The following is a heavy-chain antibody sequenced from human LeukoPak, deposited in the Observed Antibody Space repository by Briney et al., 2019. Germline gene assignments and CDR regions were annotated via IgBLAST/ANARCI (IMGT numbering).Heavy chain of an antibody. Sequence: ASVKVSCKASGYTFTGYYMHWVLQAPGQGLEWMGWINPNSGGTNYAQKFQGRVTMTRDTSISTAYMELSRLRSDDTAVYYCARAVWELHAFDIWGQGTMVTVSS. J-gene: IGHJ3*02. CDR3: ARAVWELHAFDI. D-gene: IGHD1-26*01. V-gene: IGHV1-2*02. CDR1: GYTFTGYY. CDR2: INPNSGGT.